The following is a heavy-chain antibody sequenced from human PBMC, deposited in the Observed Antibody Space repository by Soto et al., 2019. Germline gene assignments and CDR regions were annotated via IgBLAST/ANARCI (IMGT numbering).Heavy chain of an antibody. V-gene: IGHV4-59*01. CDR1: GGSISSYY. Sequence: SETLSLTCTVSGGSISSYYWSWIRQPPGKGLEWIGYIYYSGSTNYNPSLKSRVTISVDTSKNQFSLKLSSVTAADTAVYYCATLTEGYYGSGSYYNPAFDIWGQGTMVTVSS. CDR3: ATLTEGYYGSGSYYNPAFDI. CDR2: IYYSGST. J-gene: IGHJ3*02. D-gene: IGHD3-10*01.